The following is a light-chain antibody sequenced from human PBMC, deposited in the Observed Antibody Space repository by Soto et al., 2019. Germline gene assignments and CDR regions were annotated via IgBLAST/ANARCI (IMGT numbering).Light chain of an antibody. CDR2: AAS. V-gene: IGKV3-20*01. J-gene: IGKJ4*01. CDR3: QQYGSSSLT. CDR1: QSVSSSY. Sequence: EIVLTQSPGTLSLSPGERATLSCRASQSVSSSYLAWYQQKPGQAPRLLIYAASIGTTGIPDRFSGSGSGTDFPLIISRLEPEDFAVYYCQQYGSSSLTFGGGTKVEIK.